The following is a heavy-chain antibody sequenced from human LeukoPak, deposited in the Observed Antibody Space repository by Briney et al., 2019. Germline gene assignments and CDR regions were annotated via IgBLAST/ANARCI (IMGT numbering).Heavy chain of an antibody. Sequence: PSETLSLTCTVSGGSISSYYWSWIRQPPGKGLEWIGYIYYSGSTNYNPSLKSRVTISVDTSKNQFSLKLSSVTAADTAVYYCARGAVAGTTDYWGQGTLVTVSS. J-gene: IGHJ4*02. V-gene: IGHV4-59*01. D-gene: IGHD6-19*01. CDR2: IYYSGST. CDR1: GGSISSYY. CDR3: ARGAVAGTTDY.